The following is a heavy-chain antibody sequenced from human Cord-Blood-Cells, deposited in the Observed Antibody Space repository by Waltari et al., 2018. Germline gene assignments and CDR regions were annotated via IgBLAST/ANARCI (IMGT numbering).Heavy chain of an antibody. V-gene: IGHV3-7*01. J-gene: IGHJ4*02. Sequence: EVQLVESGGGLVQPGGSLRLSCAASGFTFSGHWMTWVRQAPGKGLEWVANIKEDGSEKYYVDSVKGRFTISRDNAKNSLYLQMNSLRAEDTAVYYCASFILGNFDYWGQGTLVTVSS. CDR2: IKEDGSEK. D-gene: IGHD2-8*02. CDR1: GFTFSGHW. CDR3: ASFILGNFDY.